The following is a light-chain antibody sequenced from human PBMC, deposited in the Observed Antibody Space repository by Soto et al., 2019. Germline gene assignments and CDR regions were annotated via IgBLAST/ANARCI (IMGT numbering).Light chain of an antibody. CDR1: QSIDSW. J-gene: IGKJ1*01. Sequence: DIQMTQSPSTLSASVGDRVTITCRASQSIDSWLAWYQHKPGKAPKLLIFKAYTLETGVQSRFSGSGSETEFTLTIRSLQPDDSATYYCKPYNSYSRTFGQGTKVDIK. CDR2: KAY. V-gene: IGKV1-5*03. CDR3: KPYNSYSRT.